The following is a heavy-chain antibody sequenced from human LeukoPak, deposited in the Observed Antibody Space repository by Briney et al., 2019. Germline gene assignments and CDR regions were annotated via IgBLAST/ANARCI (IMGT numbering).Heavy chain of an antibody. J-gene: IGHJ4*02. V-gene: IGHV1-69*02. CDR2: IIPILGIA. CDR1: GCTSGSYT. D-gene: IGHD5-24*01. Sequence: ASWQGPGCTSGSYTSSGVGRPHARGREWMGRIIPILGIANYAQKFQGRVTITADKSTSTAYMELSSLRSEDTAVYYCARGDGYSFDYWGQGTLVTVSS. CDR3: ARGDGYSFDY.